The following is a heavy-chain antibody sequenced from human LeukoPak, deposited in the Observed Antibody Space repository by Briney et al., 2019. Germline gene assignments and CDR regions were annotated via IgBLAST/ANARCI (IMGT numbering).Heavy chain of an antibody. Sequence: PSETLSLTCTVSGGSISSYYWSWIRQPPGKGLEWIGYIYYSGSTNYNPSLKSRVTISVDTSKNQFSLKLSSVTAADTAVYYCARVNSGSYYPFDYWGQGTLVIVSS. J-gene: IGHJ4*02. CDR3: ARVNSGSYYPFDY. V-gene: IGHV4-59*01. CDR1: GGSISSYY. CDR2: IYYSGST. D-gene: IGHD1-26*01.